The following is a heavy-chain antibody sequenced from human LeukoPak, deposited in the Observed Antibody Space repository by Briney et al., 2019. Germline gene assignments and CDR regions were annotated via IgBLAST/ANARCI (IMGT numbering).Heavy chain of an antibody. Sequence: PSETLSLTCTVSGGSISSYYWSWLRQPPGKGLEWIGYIYYRGSTNYNPSLKSRVTISIDTSKNQFSLKLSSVTAADTAVYYCARDLRVGGSSGWYAFDVWGQGTMVTVSS. V-gene: IGHV4-59*01. D-gene: IGHD6-19*01. CDR1: GGSISSYY. CDR2: IYYRGST. CDR3: ARDLRVGGSSGWYAFDV. J-gene: IGHJ3*01.